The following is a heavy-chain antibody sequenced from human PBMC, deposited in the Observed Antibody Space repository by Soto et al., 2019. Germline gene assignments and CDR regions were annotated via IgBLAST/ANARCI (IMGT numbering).Heavy chain of an antibody. J-gene: IGHJ4*02. Sequence: EVQLLESGGGLIQPGGSLRLSCAASGFTCSSYAMSWVRQAPGKGLEWVSAISGSGGSTYYADSVKGRFTISRDNSKNTLYLQMNSLRAEDTAVYYCAKAQGDSSGYPYFDYWGQGTLVSVSS. CDR1: GFTCSSYA. CDR2: ISGSGGST. V-gene: IGHV3-23*01. D-gene: IGHD3-22*01. CDR3: AKAQGDSSGYPYFDY.